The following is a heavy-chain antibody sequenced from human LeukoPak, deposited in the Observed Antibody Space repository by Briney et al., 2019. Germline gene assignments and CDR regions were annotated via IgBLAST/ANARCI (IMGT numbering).Heavy chain of an antibody. V-gene: IGHV4-30-4*01. CDR2: IYYSGST. J-gene: IGHJ6*02. CDR1: GGSISSGDYY. CDR3: ARTMVRGVIGMDV. Sequence: SETLSLTCTVSGGSISSGDYYWSWIRQPPGKGLEWIGYIYYSGSTYYNPSLKSRVTISVDTSKNQFSLKLSSVTAADTAVYYCARTMVRGVIGMDVWGQGTTVTVSS. D-gene: IGHD3-10*01.